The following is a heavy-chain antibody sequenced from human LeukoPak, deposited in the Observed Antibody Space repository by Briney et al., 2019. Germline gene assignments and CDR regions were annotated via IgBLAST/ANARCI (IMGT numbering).Heavy chain of an antibody. D-gene: IGHD5-18*01. CDR3: ARGPIYPRGYSYGIPRYYFDY. CDR1: GGSISSSSYY. Sequence: PSETLSLTCTVSGGSISSSSYYWGWLRQPPGKGMEWIGSIYYSGSTYYNPSLKSRVTISVDTSKNQFSLKLSSVTAADTAVYYCARGPIYPRGYSYGIPRYYFDYWSQGTLVTVSS. V-gene: IGHV4-39*07. CDR2: IYYSGST. J-gene: IGHJ4*02.